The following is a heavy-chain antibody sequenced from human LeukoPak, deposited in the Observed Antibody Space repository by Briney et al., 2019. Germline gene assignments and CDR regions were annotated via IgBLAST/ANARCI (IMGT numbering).Heavy chain of an antibody. CDR3: ARDNTAAGPFDF. CDR1: GYTFTSYY. Sequence: ASLKVSCKASGYTFTSYYMHWVRQAPGQGLEWMGIIDPSGGSTSYAQKFQGRVTMTRDTPTGTVYMELSSLRSEDTAVNYCARDNTAAGPFDFWGQGTLVTVSS. D-gene: IGHD6-13*01. CDR2: IDPSGGST. V-gene: IGHV1-46*01. J-gene: IGHJ4*02.